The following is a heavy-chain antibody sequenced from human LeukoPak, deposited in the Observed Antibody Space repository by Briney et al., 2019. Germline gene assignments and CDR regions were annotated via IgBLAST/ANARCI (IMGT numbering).Heavy chain of an antibody. Sequence: PGGSLRLSCAASGFTFGSYSMNWVRQAPGKGLEWVSAISGSGGSTYYADSVKGRFTISRDNSKNTLYLQMNSLRAEDTAVYYCAKVKWVGGSYFDYWGQGTLVTVSS. CDR1: GFTFGSYS. J-gene: IGHJ4*02. D-gene: IGHD1-26*01. CDR2: ISGSGGST. V-gene: IGHV3-23*01. CDR3: AKVKWVGGSYFDY.